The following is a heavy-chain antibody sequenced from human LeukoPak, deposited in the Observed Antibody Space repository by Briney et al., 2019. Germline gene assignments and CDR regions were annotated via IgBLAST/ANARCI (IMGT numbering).Heavy chain of an antibody. D-gene: IGHD1-1*01. CDR2: IKQDGSEK. J-gene: IGHJ4*02. CDR3: ARDRKGYHFDY. Sequence: GGSLRLSCAAPGFTFSSYWMSWVRQAPGKGLEWVANIKQDGSEKYYVDSVKGRFTISRDNAKNSLYLQMNSLRAEDTAVYYCARDRKGYHFDYWGQGTLVTVSS. CDR1: GFTFSSYW. V-gene: IGHV3-7*03.